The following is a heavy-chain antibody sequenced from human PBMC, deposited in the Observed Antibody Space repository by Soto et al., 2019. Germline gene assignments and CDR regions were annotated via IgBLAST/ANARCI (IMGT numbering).Heavy chain of an antibody. J-gene: IGHJ4*02. V-gene: IGHV1-2*02. Sequence: ASVQVSCQASGYIFSAYYMHWVRQAPGQGLEWMGCINPKSGGTKSAQNFQGRVTMTRDTSSSKAYIELSRLRSDDTAVFYCATGESKFSYDDTPYYPREFWGPGNQVTVSS. CDR2: INPKSGGT. D-gene: IGHD3-10*01. CDR3: ATGESKFSYDDTPYYPREF. CDR1: GYIFSAYY.